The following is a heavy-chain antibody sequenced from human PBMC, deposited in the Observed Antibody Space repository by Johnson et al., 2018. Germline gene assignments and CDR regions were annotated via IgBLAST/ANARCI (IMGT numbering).Heavy chain of an antibody. CDR1: GFTFDDYA. CDR2: ISWNSDSI. D-gene: IGHD6-13*01. J-gene: IGHJ1*01. CDR3: AKDWYSSSWYGHFQY. V-gene: IGHV3-9*01. Sequence: EVQLVETGGGLVQPGRSLRLSCAASGFTFDDYAMHWVRQAPGKGLEWVSGISWNSDSIGYADSVKGRFTISRDNAKNSLYLQMNSLRAEDTAVYYCAKDWYSSSWYGHFQYWGQGTLVTVSS.